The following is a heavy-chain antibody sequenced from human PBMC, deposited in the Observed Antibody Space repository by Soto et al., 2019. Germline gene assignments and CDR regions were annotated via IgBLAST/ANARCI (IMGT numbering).Heavy chain of an antibody. D-gene: IGHD3-10*01. J-gene: IGHJ4*02. CDR3: ARDRMIGVGEYFDY. CDR1: GGSISSGDYY. Sequence: SETLSLTCTVSGGSISSGDYYWSWIRQPPGKGLEWIGYIYYSGSTYYNPSLKSRVTISVDTSKNQFSLKLSSVTAADTAVYYCARDRMIGVGEYFDYWGQGTLVTVSS. CDR2: IYYSGST. V-gene: IGHV4-30-4*01.